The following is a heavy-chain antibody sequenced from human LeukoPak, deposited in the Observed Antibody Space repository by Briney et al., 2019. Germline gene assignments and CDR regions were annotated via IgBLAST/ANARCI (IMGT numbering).Heavy chain of an antibody. CDR1: GFTFRNYS. CDR3: AKARSGSSSSCYNY. D-gene: IGHD2-2*02. CDR2: ISDHSGTT. Sequence: AESLRLTCAASGFTFRNYSMNCVRQAPGKGLQWVSGISDHSGTTDYADSVKGRFAISRDNSNNTLYLQVNSLRAEDTAVYYCAKARSGSSSSCYNYWGQGTLVTVSS. J-gene: IGHJ4*02. V-gene: IGHV3-23*01.